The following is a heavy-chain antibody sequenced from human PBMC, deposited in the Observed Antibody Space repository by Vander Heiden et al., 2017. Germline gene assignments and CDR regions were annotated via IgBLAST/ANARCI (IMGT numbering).Heavy chain of an antibody. Sequence: EVQLVESGGGLVQPGGSLRLSCAASGFTFSDHYMDWVRQAPGKGVEWVGRIRKKANGYTKEYAAFVKGRFTISRDDSKNSLDLQMSSLKTEETAVYYCAGLTYYSDAWYKMGYWGQGTLVTVSS. CDR3: AGLTYYSDAWYKMGY. CDR1: GFTFSDHY. CDR2: IRKKANGYTK. J-gene: IGHJ4*02. D-gene: IGHD2-21*02. V-gene: IGHV3-72*01.